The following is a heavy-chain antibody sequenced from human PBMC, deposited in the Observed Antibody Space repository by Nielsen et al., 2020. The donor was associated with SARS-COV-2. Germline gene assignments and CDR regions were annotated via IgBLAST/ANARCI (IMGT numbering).Heavy chain of an antibody. CDR2: ISYDGSNK. CDR1: GFTFSSYA. J-gene: IGHJ4*02. CDR3: ARYSSYMEIDY. D-gene: IGHD4-11*01. Sequence: GESLKISCAASGFTFSSYAMHWVRQAPGKGLEWVAVISYDGSNKYYADSVKGRFTISRDNSKNTLYLQMNSLRAEDTAVYYCARYSSYMEIDYWGQGTLVTVSS. V-gene: IGHV3-30-3*01.